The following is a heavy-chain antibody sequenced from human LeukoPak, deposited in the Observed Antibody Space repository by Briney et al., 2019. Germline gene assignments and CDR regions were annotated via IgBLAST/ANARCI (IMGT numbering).Heavy chain of an antibody. CDR1: GFTFTNYW. Sequence: GGSLRLSCAASGFTFTNYWMHWVRQAPGMGLVWVSRLPPDELGIIYTDSVKGRFTVSRDNAKNTVYLQMNNLRVDDTAMYYCVGTIASRGSEYWGQGALVTVSS. J-gene: IGHJ4*02. CDR2: LPPDELGI. V-gene: IGHV3-74*01. CDR3: VGTIASRGSEY. D-gene: IGHD6-6*01.